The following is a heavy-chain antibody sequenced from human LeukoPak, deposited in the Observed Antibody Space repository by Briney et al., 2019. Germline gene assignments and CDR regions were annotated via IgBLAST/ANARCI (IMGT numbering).Heavy chain of an antibody. Sequence: PSETLSLTCTVSGGSISSSSNYWDWVRQPPGKGLEWIWSIYYSGSTYYNPSLKSRVTISVDASKNHFSLKLSSVTAADTAVYYCAKHSRSGDSGYGNAFDIWGQGTMVTVSS. CDR1: GGSISSSSNY. V-gene: IGHV4-39*01. J-gene: IGHJ3*02. D-gene: IGHD5-12*01. CDR2: IYYSGST. CDR3: AKHSRSGDSGYGNAFDI.